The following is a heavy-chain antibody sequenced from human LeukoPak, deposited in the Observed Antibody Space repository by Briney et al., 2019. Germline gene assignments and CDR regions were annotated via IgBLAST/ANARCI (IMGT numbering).Heavy chain of an antibody. CDR3: SKDLIIFLS. CDR2: ISGSGGST. CDR1: GFTFSSYD. Sequence: GGSLRLSCAASGFTFSSYDMSWVRQAPGKGLEWVSDISGSGGSTYYADSVKGRFTISRDNSKNTLYLQMNSLRAEDTAVYYCSKDLIIFLSWGQGTLLTVSA. V-gene: IGHV3-23*01. D-gene: IGHD2/OR15-2a*01. J-gene: IGHJ5*02.